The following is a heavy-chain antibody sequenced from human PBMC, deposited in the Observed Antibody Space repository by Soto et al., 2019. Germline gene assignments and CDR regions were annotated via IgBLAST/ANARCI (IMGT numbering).Heavy chain of an antibody. CDR2: IYYSGST. Sequence: QVQLQESGPGLVKPSQTLSLTCTVPGGSISSGAYYWSWIRQHPGKGLEWIGNIYYSGSTSYNPSLKSRVTIAVDTSKNRFSLKVSSVTAADTAVYYCAIYDSSGSRGFQHWGQGTLVTVSS. V-gene: IGHV4-31*03. CDR3: AIYDSSGSRGFQH. J-gene: IGHJ1*01. CDR1: GGSISSGAYY. D-gene: IGHD3-22*01.